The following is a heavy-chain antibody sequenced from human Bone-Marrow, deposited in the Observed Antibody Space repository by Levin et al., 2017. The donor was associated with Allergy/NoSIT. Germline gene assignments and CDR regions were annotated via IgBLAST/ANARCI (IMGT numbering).Heavy chain of an antibody. CDR2: ISDSGGST. CDR1: GFTFSSYA. D-gene: IGHD1-1*01. Sequence: GESLKISCAVSGFTFSSYAMSWVRQAPGKGLEWVSGISDSGGSTYYADSVKGRFTISRDNPKNMLYLQMNSLRAEDTAVYYCAKEWKGQGTPLFDYWGQGTLVTVSS. J-gene: IGHJ4*02. CDR3: AKEWKGQGTPLFDY. V-gene: IGHV3-23*01.